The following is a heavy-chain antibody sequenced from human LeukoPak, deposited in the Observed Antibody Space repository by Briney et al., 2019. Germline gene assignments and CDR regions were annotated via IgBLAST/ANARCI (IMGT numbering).Heavy chain of an antibody. J-gene: IGHJ4*02. CDR1: GYTFTVYY. CDR3: ASVKDILVGRGPYYFDY. Sequence: ASVTVSFKASGYTFTVYYLHWVRQAPGQGREGMGWINPHNADTNDAQRVQGRVTMTRDTSITTAYMGLSRLRSDDTAVYYCASVKDILVGRGPYYFDYWGQGTLVTVSS. V-gene: IGHV1-2*02. D-gene: IGHD2-15*01. CDR2: INPHNADT.